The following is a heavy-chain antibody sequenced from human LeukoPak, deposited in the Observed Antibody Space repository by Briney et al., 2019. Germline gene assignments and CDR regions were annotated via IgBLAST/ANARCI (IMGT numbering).Heavy chain of an antibody. D-gene: IGHD4-23*01. CDR1: GYSFTSYG. CDR2: ISADNGNI. J-gene: IGHJ5*02. CDR3: ARGGQVTAPRVWFDP. Sequence: GASVKVSCKASGYSFTSYGINWVRQAPGQGLEGMGWISADNGNIDYAQRLQGRVTMTTDTSKTTDYMELRSISPDDKAVSYCARGGQVTAPRVWFDPWGQGTLVTVSS. V-gene: IGHV1-18*01.